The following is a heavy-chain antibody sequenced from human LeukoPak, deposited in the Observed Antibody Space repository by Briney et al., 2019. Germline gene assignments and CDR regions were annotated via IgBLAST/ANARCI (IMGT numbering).Heavy chain of an antibody. CDR1: GYSFTGYY. Sequence: GASVSVSCKASGYSFTGYYIHWVRQAPGQGPEWMGWINPNSGGTKYAQRFQGRVTMIRDTSISTAYMDLSSLTSDDTAVYFCARGYRDSIGPCLDSWGQGTLVTVSS. CDR2: INPNSGGT. D-gene: IGHD3-22*01. J-gene: IGHJ5*01. V-gene: IGHV1-2*02. CDR3: ARGYRDSIGPCLDS.